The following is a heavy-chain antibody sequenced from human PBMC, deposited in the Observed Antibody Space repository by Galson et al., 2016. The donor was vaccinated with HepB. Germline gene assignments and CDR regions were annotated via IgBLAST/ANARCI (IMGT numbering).Heavy chain of an antibody. CDR1: GFTFSNYP. CDR2: VHYDGDTT. V-gene: IGHV3-23*01. CDR3: AKTYGDYHIGQWDY. Sequence: SLRLSCAASGFTFSNYPMSWVRQAAGKGLEWVSSVHYDGDTTYYSDSAKGRFTIFRDQSKNTVYLQMNSLRVEDTAVYYCAKTYGDYHIGQWDYWGQGTLVSVSS. J-gene: IGHJ4*02. D-gene: IGHD4-17*01.